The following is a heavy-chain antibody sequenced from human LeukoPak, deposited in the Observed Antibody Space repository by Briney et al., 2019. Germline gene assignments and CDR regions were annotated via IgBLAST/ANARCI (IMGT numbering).Heavy chain of an antibody. J-gene: IGHJ6*03. Sequence: SETLSLTCTVSGGSISSYYWTWIRQPAGKGLEYLGRIHASGNTYYNPSLNSRVAISIDTSKNQFSLKVSSVAAADTAVYYCARDLGYGYYFYYYLDVWGKVTTVTVSS. CDR1: GGSISSYY. V-gene: IGHV4-4*07. D-gene: IGHD5-18*01. CDR3: ARDLGYGYYFYYYLDV. CDR2: IHASGNT.